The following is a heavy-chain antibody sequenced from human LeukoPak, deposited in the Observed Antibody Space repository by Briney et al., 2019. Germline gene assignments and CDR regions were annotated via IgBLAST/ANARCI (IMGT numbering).Heavy chain of an antibody. CDR3: AKSATVGIKAPFDC. CDR2: ITGSSSTM. D-gene: IGHD1-26*01. CDR1: GFTFSNYS. Sequence: GGSLRLSCAASGFTFSNYSMNWVRQAPGKGLEWVSYITGSSSTMYYADSVKGRFTISRDNAKNSLYLQMNSLRAEDTAVYYCAKSATVGIKAPFDCWGQGALVTVSS. V-gene: IGHV3-48*04. J-gene: IGHJ4*02.